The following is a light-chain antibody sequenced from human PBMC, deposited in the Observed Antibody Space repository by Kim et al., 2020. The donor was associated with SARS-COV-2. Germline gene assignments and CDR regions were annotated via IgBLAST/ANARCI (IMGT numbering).Light chain of an antibody. CDR2: GKN. V-gene: IGLV3-19*01. CDR3: NPRDSRGNHVV. J-gene: IGLJ2*01. CDR1: SLRSYY. Sequence: SSELTQDPAVSVALGQTVRITCQGDSLRSYYASWYQQKPGQAPVLVIYGKNNRPSGIPDRFSGSSSGNTASLTITGAQAEDEADYYCNPRDSRGNHVVFG.